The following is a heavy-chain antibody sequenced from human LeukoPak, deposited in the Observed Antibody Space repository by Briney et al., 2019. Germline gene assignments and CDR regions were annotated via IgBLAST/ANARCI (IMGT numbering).Heavy chain of an antibody. Sequence: SVKVSCKASGYTFTSYGISWVRQAPGQGLEWMGGIIPIFGTANYAQKFQGRVTITADESTSTAYMELSSLRSEDTAVYYCARVGGPLPYYYYYGMDVWGQGTTVTVSS. J-gene: IGHJ6*02. CDR1: GYTFTSYG. CDR2: IIPIFGTA. V-gene: IGHV1-69*13. D-gene: IGHD2-15*01. CDR3: ARVGGPLPYYYYYGMDV.